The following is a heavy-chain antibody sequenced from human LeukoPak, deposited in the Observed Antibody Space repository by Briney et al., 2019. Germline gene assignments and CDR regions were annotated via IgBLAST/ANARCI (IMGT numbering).Heavy chain of an antibody. V-gene: IGHV3-7*01. CDR1: GFTYSNHW. CDR3: ARDGGWGWDY. CDR2: IKEDGSQK. D-gene: IGHD6-19*01. Sequence: GGSLRLSCAASGFTYSNHWMSWVRQAPGKGLEWVGNIKEDGSQKYYAGSVKGRFTISRDNAKNSLYLQMNSLRVEDTAVYYCARDGGWGWDYWRQGTLVTVSS. J-gene: IGHJ4*02.